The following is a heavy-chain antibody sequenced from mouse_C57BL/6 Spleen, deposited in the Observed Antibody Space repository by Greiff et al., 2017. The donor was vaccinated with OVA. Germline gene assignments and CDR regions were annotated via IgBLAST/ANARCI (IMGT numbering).Heavy chain of an antibody. CDR3: AEYDYDYRDY. V-gene: IGHV5-6*02. J-gene: IGHJ2*01. Sequence: VMLVESGADLVKPGGSLKLSCAASGFTFSSYGMSWVRQTPDKRLEWVANISSGGSYTYYPDTVKGRFTISRDNAKNTLYLHMSSLKAEDAAMYYCAEYDYDYRDYWGQGTTLTVSS. D-gene: IGHD2-4*01. CDR2: ISSGGSYT. CDR1: GFTFSSYG.